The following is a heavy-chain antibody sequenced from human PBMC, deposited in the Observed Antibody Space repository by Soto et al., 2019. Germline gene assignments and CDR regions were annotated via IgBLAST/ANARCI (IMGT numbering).Heavy chain of an antibody. CDR2: ISGSGGST. Sequence: SLRLSCAASGFTFSSYAMSWVRQAPGKGLEWVSAISGSGGSTYYADSVKGRFTISRDNSKNTLYLQMNSLRAEDTAVYYCAKEYGRANRKSGPYFDYWGQRTLVTVSS. V-gene: IGHV3-23*01. J-gene: IGHJ4*02. CDR3: AKEYGRANRKSGPYFDY. D-gene: IGHD1-26*01. CDR1: GFTFSSYA.